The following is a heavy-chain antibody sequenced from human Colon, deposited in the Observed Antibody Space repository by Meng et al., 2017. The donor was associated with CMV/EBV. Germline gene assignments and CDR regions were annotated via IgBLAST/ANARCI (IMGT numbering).Heavy chain of an antibody. CDR3: ARDRLRTCSSTSCYMGIYYYYYGMDV. CDR1: GFTVSSHY. Sequence: GGSLRLSCAASGFTVSSHYMSWVRQAPGKGLEWVSVIYSGGSTYYADSVKGRFTISRDNSKNTLYLQMSRLRAEDTAVYYCARDRLRTCSSTSCYMGIYYYYYGMDVWGQGTTVTVS. D-gene: IGHD2-2*02. J-gene: IGHJ6*02. V-gene: IGHV3-66*02. CDR2: IYSGGST.